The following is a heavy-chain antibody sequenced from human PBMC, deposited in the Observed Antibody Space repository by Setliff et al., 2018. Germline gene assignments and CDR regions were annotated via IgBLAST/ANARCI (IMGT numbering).Heavy chain of an antibody. CDR3: VRDRAAIVVGPPTAAFDI. J-gene: IGHJ3*02. CDR2: ISGYNGYT. Sequence: SVKVSCKAFGYTFTKYGTSWVRQAPGQGLEWMGWISGYNGYTVYAQKLQGRVTLTTDTSTGTAYMEVRSLRSDDTAQYYCVRDRAAIVVGPPTAAFDIWGQGTMVTVSS. V-gene: IGHV1-18*01. D-gene: IGHD2-2*01. CDR1: GYTFTKYG.